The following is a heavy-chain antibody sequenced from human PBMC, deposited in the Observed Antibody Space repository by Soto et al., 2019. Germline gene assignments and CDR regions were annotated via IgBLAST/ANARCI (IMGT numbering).Heavy chain of an antibody. V-gene: IGHV3-66*01. CDR2: MYSDGRT. CDR1: GLTVSTNY. J-gene: IGHJ4*02. CDR3: ARVTTLAFDY. D-gene: IGHD3-22*01. Sequence: EVQLVESGGGLVQPGGSLRLSCAAPGLTVSTNYMSWVRQAPGKGLEWVSIMYSDGRTYHADSVKGRFTISRDNSKNLLYLQMNSLRAEDTAVYYCARVTTLAFDYWGQETLVTVSS.